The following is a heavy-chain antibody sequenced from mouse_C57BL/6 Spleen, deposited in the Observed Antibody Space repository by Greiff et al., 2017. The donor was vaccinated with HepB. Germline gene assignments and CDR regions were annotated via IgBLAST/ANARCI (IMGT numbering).Heavy chain of an antibody. CDR1: GYTFTSYW. CDR2: IDPSDSET. CDR3: ARGGGSWFAY. V-gene: IGHV1-52*01. J-gene: IGHJ3*01. Sequence: QVQLKQPGAELVRPGSSVKLSCKASGYTFTSYWMHWVKQRPIQGLEWIGNIDPSDSETHYNQKFKDKATLTVDKSSSTAYMQLSSLTSEDSAVYYCARGGGSWFAYWGQGTLVTVSA.